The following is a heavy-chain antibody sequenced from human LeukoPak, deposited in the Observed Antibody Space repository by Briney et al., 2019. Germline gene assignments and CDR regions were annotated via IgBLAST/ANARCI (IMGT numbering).Heavy chain of an antibody. V-gene: IGHV3-48*01. D-gene: IGHD1-1*01. Sequence: TGGSLRLSCAASGFPFSSYSMNWVRQAPGKELEWVSYISASGSNIYYLDAVKGRFTVSRDNAMNSLFLQMNRPRAEDTAIYYCVRVKGTYFDFWGQGTLVTVSS. CDR1: GFPFSSYS. CDR2: ISASGSNI. CDR3: VRVKGTYFDF. J-gene: IGHJ4*02.